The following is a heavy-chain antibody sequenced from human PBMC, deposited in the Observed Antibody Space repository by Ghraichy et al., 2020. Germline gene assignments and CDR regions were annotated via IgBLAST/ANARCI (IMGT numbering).Heavy chain of an antibody. CDR2: FDPEDGET. V-gene: IGHV1-24*01. CDR3: ATEVGKDNNSSSSEVGIDY. CDR1: GYTLTELS. J-gene: IGHJ4*02. Sequence: ASVKVSCKVSGYTLTELSMHWVRQAPGKGLEWMGGFDPEDGETIYAQKFQGRVTMTEDTSTDTAYMELSSLRSEDTAVYYCATEVGKDNNSSSSEVGIDYWGQGTLVTVSS. D-gene: IGHD6-6*01.